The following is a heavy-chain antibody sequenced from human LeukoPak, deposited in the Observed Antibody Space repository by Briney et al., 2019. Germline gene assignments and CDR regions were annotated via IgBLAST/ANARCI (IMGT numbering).Heavy chain of an antibody. CDR1: GYTFTGYY. CDR3: ARERYSGYDRRPFFDY. J-gene: IGHJ4*02. D-gene: IGHD5-12*01. Sequence: KVSCKASGYTFTGYYMHWVRQAPGQGLEWMGIINPSGGSTSYAQKFQGRVTMTRDMSTSTVYMELSSLRSDDTAVYYCARERYSGYDRRPFFDYWGQGTLVTVSS. CDR2: INPSGGST. V-gene: IGHV1-46*01.